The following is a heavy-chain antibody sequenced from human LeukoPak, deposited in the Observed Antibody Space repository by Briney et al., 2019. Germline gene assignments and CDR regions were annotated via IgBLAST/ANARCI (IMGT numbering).Heavy chain of an antibody. CDR1: GFTFSNYE. CDR2: ISSSGSII. D-gene: IGHD3-10*01. J-gene: IGHJ4*02. V-gene: IGHV3-48*03. Sequence: GGSLRLSCGVSGFTFSNYEMNWVRQVPGKGPEGVSYISSSGSIIYYADSVKGRFIISRDNANNSLYLQMNYLRADDTAVYYCAREGYHYGSGSYFYFDYWGQGSPVTVSS. CDR3: AREGYHYGSGSYFYFDY.